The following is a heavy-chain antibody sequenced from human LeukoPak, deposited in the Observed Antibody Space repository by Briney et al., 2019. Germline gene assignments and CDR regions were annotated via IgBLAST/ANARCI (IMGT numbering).Heavy chain of an antibody. Sequence: SETLSLTCAVNGESFSGYFWSWIRLPPGKGLEWIGEINHSGNTNYNPSLKSRVTISIDTSQNHFSLKLSSVTAADTAVYYCARINFNPDYWGQGTLVTVSS. V-gene: IGHV4-34*01. J-gene: IGHJ4*02. D-gene: IGHD1-14*01. CDR2: INHSGNT. CDR3: ARINFNPDY. CDR1: GESFSGYF.